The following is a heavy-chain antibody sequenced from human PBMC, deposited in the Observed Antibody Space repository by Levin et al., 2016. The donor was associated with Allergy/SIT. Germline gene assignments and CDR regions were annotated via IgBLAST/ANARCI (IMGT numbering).Heavy chain of an antibody. CDR1: GFTFNNYW. V-gene: IGHV3-7*03. CDR2: VKEDESEK. CDR3: ARDKASGSYTGSLFDY. Sequence: GESLKISCAASGFTFNNYWMSWVRQAPGKGLEWVANVKEDESEKYYVDSVKGRFTISRDNAKNSLYLQMNSLRAEDTALYYCARDKASGSYTGSLFDYWGQGTLVTVSS. J-gene: IGHJ4*02. D-gene: IGHD1-26*01.